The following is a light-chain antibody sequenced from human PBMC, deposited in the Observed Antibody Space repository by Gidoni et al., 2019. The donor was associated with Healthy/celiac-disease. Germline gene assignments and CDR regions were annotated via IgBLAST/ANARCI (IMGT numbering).Light chain of an antibody. J-gene: IGKJ5*01. CDR1: QGISNY. CDR3: QKYNSAPIT. CDR2: AAS. Sequence: DIQMTQSPSSLSASVGDRVTITCRASQGISNYLAWYQQKPGKVPKLLIYAASTLQSGVPSRFSGSGSGTDFTLTISSLQPEDVATYYCQKYNSAPITFXQXTRLEIE. V-gene: IGKV1-27*01.